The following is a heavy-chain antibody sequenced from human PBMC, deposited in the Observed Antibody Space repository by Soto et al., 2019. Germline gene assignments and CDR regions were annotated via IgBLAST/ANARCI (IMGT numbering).Heavy chain of an antibody. CDR1: GGSVSSGSYY. V-gene: IGHV4-61*01. D-gene: IGHD6-13*01. Sequence: SETLSLTCTVSGGSVSSGSYYWSWIRQPPGKGLEWIGYIYYSGSTNYNPSLKSRVTISVDTSKNQFSLKLSSVTAADTAVYYCARGNTYSSSWSQPYYFDYWGQGTLVTVS. CDR2: IYYSGST. CDR3: ARGNTYSSSWSQPYYFDY. J-gene: IGHJ4*02.